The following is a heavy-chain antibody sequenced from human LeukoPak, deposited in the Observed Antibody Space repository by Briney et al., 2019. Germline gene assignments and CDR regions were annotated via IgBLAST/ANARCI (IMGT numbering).Heavy chain of an antibody. D-gene: IGHD3-10*01. CDR2: IYYRGST. CDR3: ARVHRGHYYGLGSGNWFDP. Sequence: PSETLSLTCTVSGGSISSGGYAWSWIRQHPGKGLEWIGYIYYRGSTYYNPSLKSRVSISVDTSKNQFSLKLTSVTAADTAVYYCARVHRGHYYGLGSGNWFDPWGQGTLVTVSS. CDR1: GGSISSGGYA. J-gene: IGHJ5*02. V-gene: IGHV4-31*03.